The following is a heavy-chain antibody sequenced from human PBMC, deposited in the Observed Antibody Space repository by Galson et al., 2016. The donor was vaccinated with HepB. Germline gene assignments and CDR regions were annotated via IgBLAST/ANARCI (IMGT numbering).Heavy chain of an antibody. CDR2: INPNSGDT. D-gene: IGHD1-14*01. CDR3: ARDLNHIGYYYHYYGMDV. Sequence: SVKVSCKASGYTFTGYYMHWVRQAPGQGLEWMGWINPNSGDTNYAQKFQGRVTMTRDTSISTVYMELRRLRSDDTAVYYCARDLNHIGYYYHYYGMDVWGQGTTVTVSS. J-gene: IGHJ6*02. CDR1: GYTFTGYY. V-gene: IGHV1-2*02.